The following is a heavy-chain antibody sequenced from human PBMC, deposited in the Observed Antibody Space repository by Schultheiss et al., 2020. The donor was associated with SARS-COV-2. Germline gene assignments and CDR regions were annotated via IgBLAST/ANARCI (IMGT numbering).Heavy chain of an antibody. CDR2: MSTDGISI. CDR3: ARGGDDYPYYHYMDV. CDR1: GFTFSFYW. D-gene: IGHD2-21*02. J-gene: IGHJ6*03. V-gene: IGHV3-74*01. Sequence: GESLKISCAASGFTFSFYWMHWVRQVPGKGLVWVSRMSTDGISIDYADSVKGRFTISRDNAKNTLYLQMHSLRVEDTAVYYCARGGDDYPYYHYMDVWGKGTTVTV.